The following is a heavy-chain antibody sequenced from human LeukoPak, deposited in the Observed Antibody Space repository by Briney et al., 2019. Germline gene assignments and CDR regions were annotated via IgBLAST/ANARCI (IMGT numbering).Heavy chain of an antibody. Sequence: GGSLRLSCAASVFSFTTYWMSWVRQAPGKGLEWVANIKQEGSEKYYVDSVKGRFTISRDNAKNSLYLQMNSLRAEDTAVYYCAKTPNYGSGSYPLDYWGQGTLVTVSS. CDR2: IKQEGSEK. V-gene: IGHV3-7*02. CDR3: AKTPNYGSGSYPLDY. CDR1: VFSFTTYW. D-gene: IGHD3-10*01. J-gene: IGHJ4*02.